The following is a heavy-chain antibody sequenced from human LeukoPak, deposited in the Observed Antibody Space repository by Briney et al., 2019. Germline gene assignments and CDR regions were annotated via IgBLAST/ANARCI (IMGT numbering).Heavy chain of an antibody. V-gene: IGHV3-48*01. CDR1: GFIFSNYG. CDR3: ARVRVGYYFDY. D-gene: IGHD1-14*01. J-gene: IGHJ4*02. CDR2: ISGSSTTK. Sequence: GGSLRLSCAASGFIFSNYGMSWVRQAPGKGLEWGSFISGSSTTKYYVDSVKGRFTISRDNAKNSLYLQMNSLRAEDTAVYYCARVRVGYYFDYWGQGTLVTVSS.